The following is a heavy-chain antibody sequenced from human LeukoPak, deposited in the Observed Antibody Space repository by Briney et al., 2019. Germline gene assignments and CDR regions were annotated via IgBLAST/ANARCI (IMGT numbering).Heavy chain of an antibody. J-gene: IGHJ4*02. V-gene: IGHV3-23*01. CDR2: ISGSGGST. CDR1: GFTFSSYA. Sequence: GGSLRLSCAASGFTFSSYAMSWVRQAPGKGLEWVSAISGSGGSTYYAGSVKGRFTISRDNAKNSLYLQMTSLRAEDTAVYYCARAGLLWFGESYFDYWGQGTLVTVSS. D-gene: IGHD3-10*01. CDR3: ARAGLLWFGESYFDY.